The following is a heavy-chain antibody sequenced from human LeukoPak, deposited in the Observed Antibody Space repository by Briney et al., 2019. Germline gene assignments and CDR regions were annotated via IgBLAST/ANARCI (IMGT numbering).Heavy chain of an antibody. CDR1: GFTFSIYG. D-gene: IGHD3-9*01. CDR2: ISSSSNTI. Sequence: GGSLRLSCAASGFTFSIYGMNWVRQAPGKGLEWVSYISSSSNTIYYADSVKGRFTISRDNAKNSLYLQMNSLRDEDTAVYYCASGRARYFDWFRDAFDIWGQGTMVTVSS. J-gene: IGHJ3*02. CDR3: ASGRARYFDWFRDAFDI. V-gene: IGHV3-48*02.